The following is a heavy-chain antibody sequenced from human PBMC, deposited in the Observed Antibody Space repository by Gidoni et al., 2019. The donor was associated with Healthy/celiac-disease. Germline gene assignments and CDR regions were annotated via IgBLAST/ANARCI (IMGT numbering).Heavy chain of an antibody. J-gene: IGHJ3*02. D-gene: IGHD6-19*01. CDR1: GASVPRNSAA. V-gene: IGHV6-1*01. Sequence: QVQLQQSGPGLVKPSQTLSLTCAISGASVPRNSAAWNWIRQSPSRGLEWLGRTYYRSKWYNDYAVSVKSRITINPDTSKNQFSLQLNSVTPEDTAVYYCARDSGIAVAGADAFDIWGQGTMVTVSS. CDR2: TYYRSKWYN. CDR3: ARDSGIAVAGADAFDI.